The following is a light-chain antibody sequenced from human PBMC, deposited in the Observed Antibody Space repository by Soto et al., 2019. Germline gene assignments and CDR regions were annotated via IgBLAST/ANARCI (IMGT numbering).Light chain of an antibody. V-gene: IGLV2-18*02. J-gene: IGLJ1*01. CDR2: EVS. Sequence: QSVLTQPPSVSGSPGQSVTISCTGTSSDVGSYSRVYWYQQPPGTAPELMIFEVSNRPSGVPDRFSGSKSGNTASLTISGLQAEDEADYYCSSYTSSSTYVFGTGTKVTVL. CDR3: SSYTSSSTYV. CDR1: SSDVGSYSR.